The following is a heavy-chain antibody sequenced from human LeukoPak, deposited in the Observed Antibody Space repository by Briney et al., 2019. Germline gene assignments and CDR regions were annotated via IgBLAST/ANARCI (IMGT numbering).Heavy chain of an antibody. CDR3: AKGLSSGYYYESTPYFDY. D-gene: IGHD3-22*01. CDR2: INSDGSWT. CDR1: GNYW. Sequence: GGSLRLSCAASGNYWMHWVRQAPGKGLVWVSHINSDGSWTSYADSVKGRFTISKDNAKNTVYLQMNSLRAEDTAVYYCAKGLSSGYYYESTPYFDYWGQGTLVTVSS. J-gene: IGHJ4*02. V-gene: IGHV3-74*01.